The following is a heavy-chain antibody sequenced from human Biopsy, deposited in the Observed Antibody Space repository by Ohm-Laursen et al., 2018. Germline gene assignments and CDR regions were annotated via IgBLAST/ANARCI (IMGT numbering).Heavy chain of an antibody. CDR2: IYSSGRT. CDR1: GGSISDYF. D-gene: IGHD4-17*01. Sequence: GTLPLTCTVSGGSISDYFWSWIRQPADKGLEYIGRIYSSGRTFYNPSLKSRVTMSVATSDNQFSLKLSSVTAADTAVYFCARDAYGDYDTYY. J-gene: IGHJ6*03. CDR3: ARDAYGDYDTYY. V-gene: IGHV4-4*07.